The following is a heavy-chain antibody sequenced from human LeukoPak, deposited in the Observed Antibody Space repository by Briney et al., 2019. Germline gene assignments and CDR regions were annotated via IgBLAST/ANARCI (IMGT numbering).Heavy chain of an antibody. CDR3: AESDSESQTTVGN. D-gene: IGHD1-26*01. J-gene: IGHJ4*02. CDR2: IWSDGTHK. Sequence: GGSLRLSCAASGFTFNTYGMHWVRQAPGKGLEWAAVIWSDGTHKYYSDSVKGRFTISRDNSKNTLYLEMNSLRVEDTAVYYCAESDSESQTTVGNWGQGTLVTVSS. V-gene: IGHV3-33*06. CDR1: GFTFNTYG.